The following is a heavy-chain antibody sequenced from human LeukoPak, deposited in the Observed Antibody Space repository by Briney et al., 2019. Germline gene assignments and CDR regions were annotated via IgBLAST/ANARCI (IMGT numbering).Heavy chain of an antibody. CDR1: GYSFTSYW. Sequence: GESLKISCKGSGYSFTSYWIGWVRQMPGKGLEWMGIIYPGDFDTRYSPSFQGQVTISADKSISTAYLQWSSLKASDTAMYYCARRDRYYDFWSGYYDLYYFDYWGQGTLVTVSS. J-gene: IGHJ4*02. D-gene: IGHD3-3*01. V-gene: IGHV5-51*01. CDR3: ARRDRYYDFWSGYYDLYYFDY. CDR2: IYPGDFDT.